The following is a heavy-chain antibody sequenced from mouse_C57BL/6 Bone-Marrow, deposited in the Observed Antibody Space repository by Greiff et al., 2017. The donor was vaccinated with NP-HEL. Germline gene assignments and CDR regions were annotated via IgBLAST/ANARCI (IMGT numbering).Heavy chain of an antibody. CDR1: GFTFSSYG. CDR3: ARPHLAYYYAMDY. CDR2: ISSGGSYT. Sequence: VQLQESGGDLVKPGGSLKLSCEASGFTFSSYGMSWVRQTPDKRLEWVATISSGGSYTNYPDSVKGRFTISRDNAKNTLYLQMSSLKSEDTAMYYCARPHLAYYYAMDYWGQGTSVTVSS. V-gene: IGHV5-6*01. J-gene: IGHJ4*01.